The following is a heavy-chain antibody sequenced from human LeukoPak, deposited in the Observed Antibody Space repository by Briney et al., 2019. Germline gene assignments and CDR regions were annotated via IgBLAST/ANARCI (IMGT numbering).Heavy chain of an antibody. J-gene: IGHJ4*02. CDR2: INANSGDT. D-gene: IGHD3-10*01. CDR1: AYSFTVYF. CDR3: ARDFSWGVDS. V-gene: IGHV1-2*02. Sequence: ASVTVSSMPSAYSFTVYFFHWIRQAPGQGVEWMGWINANSGDTNYAQQFQGRLTMTRDRSISTIYMELSRLRTDDTAVYYCARDFSWGVDSWGQGTLVTVSS.